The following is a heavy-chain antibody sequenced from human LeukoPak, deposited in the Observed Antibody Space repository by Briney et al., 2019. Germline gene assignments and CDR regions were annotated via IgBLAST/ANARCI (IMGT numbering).Heavy chain of an antibody. D-gene: IGHD3-10*01. V-gene: IGHV3-66*01. CDR2: IYSGGST. J-gene: IGHJ4*02. CDR1: GFTVSSNY. CDR3: ARAVRIWFGEPGYFDY. Sequence: GGSLRLSCAASGFTVSSNYMSWVRQAPGKGLEWVSVIYSGGSTYYADSVKGRFTISRDNSKNTLYLQVNSLRAEDTAVYYCARAVRIWFGEPGYFDYWGQGTLVTVSS.